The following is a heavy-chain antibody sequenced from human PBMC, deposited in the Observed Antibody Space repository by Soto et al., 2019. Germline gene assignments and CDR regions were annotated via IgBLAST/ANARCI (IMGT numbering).Heavy chain of an antibody. Sequence: GGSLRLSCAASGFTFSSYAMSWVRQAPGKGLEWVSAISGSGGSTYYADSVKGRFTISRDNSKNTLYLQMNSLRAEDTAVYYCAKPLSLDIVVVVAATGYWGQGTLVTVSS. D-gene: IGHD2-15*01. CDR1: GFTFSSYA. CDR2: ISGSGGST. V-gene: IGHV3-23*01. CDR3: AKPLSLDIVVVVAATGY. J-gene: IGHJ4*02.